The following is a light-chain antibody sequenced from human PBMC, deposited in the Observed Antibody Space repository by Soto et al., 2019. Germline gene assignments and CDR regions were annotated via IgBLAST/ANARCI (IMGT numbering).Light chain of an antibody. CDR2: EVY. J-gene: IGLJ1*01. CDR3: GTWDSSLSGEV. CDR1: FNDVGGYNY. V-gene: IGLV2-8*01. Sequence: QSALTQPPSASGSPGQSVTISCTGTFNDVGGYNYVSWYQQHPGKAPKVIIYEVYKRPSGIPDRFSGSKSGSSATLAITALQTGDEADYYCGTWDSSLSGEVFGTGTKLTVL.